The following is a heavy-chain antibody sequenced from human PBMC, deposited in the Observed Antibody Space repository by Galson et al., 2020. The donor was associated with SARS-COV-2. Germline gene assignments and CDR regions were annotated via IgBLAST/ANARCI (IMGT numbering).Heavy chain of an antibody. Sequence: SGPTLVKPTEPLTLTCTVSGFSLSNASMGVSWIRQPPGKPLEWLAHLFSNDEKSYSTSLNSRLTISKDTSKSQVVLTMTNMDPVDTATYYCARIGYYNWNYLAFDYWGQGTLVTVSS. CDR3: ARIGYYNWNYLAFDY. V-gene: IGHV2-26*01. D-gene: IGHD1-7*01. CDR1: GFSLSNASMG. CDR2: LFSNDEK. J-gene: IGHJ4*02.